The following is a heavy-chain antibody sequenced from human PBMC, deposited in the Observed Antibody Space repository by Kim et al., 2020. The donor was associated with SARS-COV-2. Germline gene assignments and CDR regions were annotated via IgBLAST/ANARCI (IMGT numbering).Heavy chain of an antibody. D-gene: IGHD6-19*01. Sequence: DSVKGRFTISRDNAKNSLYLQMNSLRAEDTAVYYCAREIAVAVDYRGMDVWGQGTTVTVSS. CDR3: AREIAVAVDYRGMDV. V-gene: IGHV3-21*01. J-gene: IGHJ6*02.